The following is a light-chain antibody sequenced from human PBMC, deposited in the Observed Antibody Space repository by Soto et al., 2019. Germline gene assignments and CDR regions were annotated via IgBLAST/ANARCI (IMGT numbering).Light chain of an antibody. J-gene: IGKJ2*01. CDR2: GSS. CDR1: QRVSRDY. V-gene: IGKV3-20*01. Sequence: EIVLTQSPGTLSLSPGDRATLSCRASQRVSRDYLTWCQHKPGRAPRVLVYGSSRRATGIPDRFSGSGSGTDFTVTISRLEPEEFAVYYCQHWSGSLGYTFGQGTKLEI. CDR3: QHWSGSLGYT.